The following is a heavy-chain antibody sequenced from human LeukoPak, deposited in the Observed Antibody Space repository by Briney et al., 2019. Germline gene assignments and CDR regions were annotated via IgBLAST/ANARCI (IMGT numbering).Heavy chain of an antibody. V-gene: IGHV4-59*01. J-gene: IGHJ4*02. Sequence: SETLSLTCTVSGGSISSYYWSWIRQPPGKGLEWIGYIYYSGSTNYNPSLKSRVTISVDTSKNQFSLKLSSVTAADTAVYYCARGLYYYDSSGYYYFDYWGQGTLVTVSS. CDR3: ARGLYYYDSSGYYYFDY. CDR2: IYYSGST. D-gene: IGHD3-22*01. CDR1: GGSISSYY.